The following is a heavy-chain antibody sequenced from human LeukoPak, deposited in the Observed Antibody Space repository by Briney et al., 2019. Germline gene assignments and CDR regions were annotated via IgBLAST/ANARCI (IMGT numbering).Heavy chain of an antibody. J-gene: IGHJ4*02. V-gene: IGHV3-21*01. CDR2: ISGDSLYI. D-gene: IGHD6-6*01. CDR1: GFTLCGYS. Sequence: GGSLSLSCAVSGFTLCGYSMNWARQAPGKGPEWVSAISGDSLYIYYAHSVKGRFTISRDNAKHSLYLQMDSLRAEDTAVYDCARPYEYSSSSAEKYWGEGTLVTVSS. CDR3: ARPYEYSSSSAEKY.